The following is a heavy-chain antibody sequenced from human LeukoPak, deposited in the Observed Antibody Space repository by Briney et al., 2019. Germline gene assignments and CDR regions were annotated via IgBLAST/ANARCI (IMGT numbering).Heavy chain of an antibody. CDR2: IRSKTDGGTT. CDR3: AKHIYGVVSIQQ. J-gene: IGHJ1*01. D-gene: IGHD3-3*01. CDR1: GFTFNTYW. V-gene: IGHV3-15*01. Sequence: GGSLRLSCAASGFTFNTYWMSWVRQAPGKGLEWVGRIRSKTDGGTTDYAVSVQGRFTISRDDSKNTLYLQMSSLKTEDTAVYYCAKHIYGVVSIQQWGQGTLVTVSS.